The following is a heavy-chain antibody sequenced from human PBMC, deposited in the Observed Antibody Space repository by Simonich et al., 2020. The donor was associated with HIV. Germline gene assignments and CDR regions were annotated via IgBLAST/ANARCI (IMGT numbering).Heavy chain of an antibody. CDR1: GFTFSSYE. Sequence: EVQLVESGGGLVQPGGSLRLSCAASGFTFSSYEMNWVRQAPGKGLAWISYISSSDSTIYYADSVKDRFTISRDNAKNPLYLQMNSLRAEDAAGYYCARVWGGDYDALHHWGQGTLVTVSS. V-gene: IGHV3-48*03. CDR3: ARVWGGDYDALHH. D-gene: IGHD3-3*01. J-gene: IGHJ5*02. CDR2: ISSSDSTI.